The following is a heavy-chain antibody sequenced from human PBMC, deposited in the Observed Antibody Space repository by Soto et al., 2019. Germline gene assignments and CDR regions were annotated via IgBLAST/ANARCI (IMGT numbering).Heavy chain of an antibody. D-gene: IGHD1-26*01. CDR2: ISNDGSNK. Sequence: QVHLVESGGGVVQPGRSLRLSCAASGFSFSTYGMHWVRQAPGKGLEWVAFISNDGSNKYYADSVKGRFTISRDNSKNTLYLQMNSLRAEDTAVYYCAKGCGNSWAFDYWGQGTLVTVSS. CDR1: GFSFSTYG. V-gene: IGHV3-30*18. CDR3: AKGCGNSWAFDY. J-gene: IGHJ4*02.